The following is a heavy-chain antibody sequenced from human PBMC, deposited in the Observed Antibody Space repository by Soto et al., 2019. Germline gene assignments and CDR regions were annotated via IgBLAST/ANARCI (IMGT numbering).Heavy chain of an antibody. CDR3: ARDGYSSSWYYNRDYYYGMDV. V-gene: IGHV3-21*01. Sequence: GGSLRLSCAASGFTFSSYSMNWVRQAPGKGLEWVSSISSSSSYIYYADSVKGRFTTSRDNAKNSLYLQMNSLRAEDTAVYYCARDGYSSSWYYNRDYYYGMDVWGQGTTVTVSS. D-gene: IGHD6-13*01. CDR2: ISSSSSYI. CDR1: GFTFSSYS. J-gene: IGHJ6*02.